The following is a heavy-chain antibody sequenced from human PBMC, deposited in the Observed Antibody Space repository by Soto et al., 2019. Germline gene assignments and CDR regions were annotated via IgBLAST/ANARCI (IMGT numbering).Heavy chain of an antibody. Sequence: GASVKVSCKASGYTFTSYYMHWVRQAPGQGLEWMGIINPSGGSTSYAQKFQGRVTMTRGTSTSTVYMELSSLRSEDTAVYYCARDLYDSSGYPQYYFDYWGQGTLVTVSS. V-gene: IGHV1-46*01. CDR2: INPSGGST. CDR3: ARDLYDSSGYPQYYFDY. CDR1: GYTFTSYY. D-gene: IGHD3-22*01. J-gene: IGHJ4*02.